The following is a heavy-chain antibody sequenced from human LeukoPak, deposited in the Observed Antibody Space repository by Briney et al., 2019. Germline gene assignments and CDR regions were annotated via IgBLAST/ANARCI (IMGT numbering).Heavy chain of an antibody. CDR3: ARAQDDILTGYYYLDY. V-gene: IGHV3-11*04. D-gene: IGHD3-9*01. J-gene: IGHJ4*02. Sequence: GGSLRLSCAASGFTFSDYYMSWIRQAPGKGLEWVSYISSSGSTIYYADSVKGRFTISRDNSKNTLYLQMNSLRAEDTAVYYCARAQDDILTGYYYLDYWGQGTLVTVSS. CDR2: ISSSGSTI. CDR1: GFTFSDYY.